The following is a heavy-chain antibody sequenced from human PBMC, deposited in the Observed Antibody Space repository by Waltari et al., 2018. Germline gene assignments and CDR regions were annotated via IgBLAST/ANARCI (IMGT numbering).Heavy chain of an antibody. D-gene: IGHD5-18*01. CDR2: IYYSGST. CDR1: GGSISSGGYY. Sequence: QVQLQESGPGLVKPSQTLSLTCTVSGGSISSGGYYWSWIRQHPGKGLEWIGYIYYSGSTYYNPSLKSRVTISVDTSKNQFSLKLSSVTAADTAVYYCARADPPEDSRQGAFDIWGQGTMVTVSS. CDR3: ARADPPEDSRQGAFDI. J-gene: IGHJ3*02. V-gene: IGHV4-31*03.